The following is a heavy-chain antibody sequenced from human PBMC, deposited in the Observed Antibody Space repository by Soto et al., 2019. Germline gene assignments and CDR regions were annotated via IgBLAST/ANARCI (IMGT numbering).Heavy chain of an antibody. CDR3: ARGEPGIAAAGTGLDY. J-gene: IGHJ4*02. D-gene: IGHD6-13*01. CDR1: GYSFTSYW. Sequence: GESLKISCKGSGYSFTSYWIGWVRQMPGKGLEWMGIIYPGDSDTRYSPSFQGQVTISADKSISTAYLQWSSLKASDTAMYYCARGEPGIAAAGTGLDYWGQGTLVTVSS. V-gene: IGHV5-51*01. CDR2: IYPGDSDT.